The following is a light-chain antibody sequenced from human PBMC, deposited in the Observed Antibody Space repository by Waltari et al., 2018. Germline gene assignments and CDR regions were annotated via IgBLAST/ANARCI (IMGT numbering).Light chain of an antibody. J-gene: IGKJ2*01. CDR3: QQSYSHPYT. CDR1: KGISNS. V-gene: IGKV1-39*01. CDR2: GAS. Sequence: DIQMTQSPSSLSASVGDIVTFTCRASKGISNSLVWFQQKPGKPPRLLIYGASHLQTGVPSRFSGSGSGTDFSVTISSLQPEDFATYYCQQSYSHPYTFGQGTKVEIK.